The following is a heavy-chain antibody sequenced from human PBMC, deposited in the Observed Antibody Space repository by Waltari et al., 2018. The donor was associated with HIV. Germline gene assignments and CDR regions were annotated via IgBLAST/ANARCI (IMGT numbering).Heavy chain of an antibody. D-gene: IGHD6-19*01. V-gene: IGHV1-2*02. CDR1: GYSSNGSY. Sequence: QLQLVQYGAEVKKPGSSVTLSCRASGYSSNGSYIDWVRQAPGQGLEWMGWINPDTGDTKYAQNFQGRVTMTRDTSINTAYMDLSSLRSDDTAVYYCARDTHWLAYLFDSWGQGTLVTVSS. J-gene: IGHJ4*02. CDR2: INPDTGDT. CDR3: ARDTHWLAYLFDS.